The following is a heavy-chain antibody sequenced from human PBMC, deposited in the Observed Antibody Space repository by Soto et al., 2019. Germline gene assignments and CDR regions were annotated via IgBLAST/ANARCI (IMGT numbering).Heavy chain of an antibody. CDR1: GGSITTYQ. Sequence: SETLSLTCTVSGGSITTYQLSWIRQPPGKGLEWIGSIYYSGSTYYNPSLKSRVTISVDTSKNQFSLKLSSVTAADTAVYYCATQEVGGSYVYTFDPWGQGTLVTVSS. CDR3: ATQEVGGSYVYTFDP. D-gene: IGHD1-26*01. J-gene: IGHJ5*02. V-gene: IGHV4-59*05. CDR2: IYYSGST.